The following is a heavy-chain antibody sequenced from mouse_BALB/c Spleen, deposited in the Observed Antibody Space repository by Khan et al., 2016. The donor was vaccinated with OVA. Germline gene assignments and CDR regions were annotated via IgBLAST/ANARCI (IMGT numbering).Heavy chain of an antibody. CDR1: GYSITSGYG. Sequence: EVQLQESGPGLVKPSQSLSLTCTVTGYSITSGYGWNWIRQFPGNKLEWMGYISYSGSTNYNPSLKSRISITRDTSKNQVFLQLNSVTTEDTATXYCVRTARIKYWGQGTTLTGSS. V-gene: IGHV3-2*02. CDR2: ISYSGST. CDR3: VRTARIKY. D-gene: IGHD1-2*01. J-gene: IGHJ2*01.